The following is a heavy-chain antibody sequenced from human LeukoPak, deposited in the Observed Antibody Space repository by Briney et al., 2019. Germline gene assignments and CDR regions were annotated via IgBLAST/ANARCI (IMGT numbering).Heavy chain of an antibody. CDR3: ARGPGRVAVPATGSFDM. CDR1: GFTFTSYW. D-gene: IGHD6-19*01. V-gene: IGHV3-7*05. J-gene: IGHJ3*02. Sequence: GGSLRLSCAASGFTFTSYWMSWVRQAPGKGLEWVANIKHDGSERYYVDAAKGRFTISRDDAKNALYLQLNSLRTEETAVYYCARGPGRVAVPATGSFDMWGQGTMVTVSS. CDR2: IKHDGSER.